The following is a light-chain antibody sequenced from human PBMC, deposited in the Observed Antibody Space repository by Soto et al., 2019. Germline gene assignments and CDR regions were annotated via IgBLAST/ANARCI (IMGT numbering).Light chain of an antibody. CDR3: LQHSSYTFT. Sequence: DIQMTQSPSFLSPSIGDRVTITCRASQGIRDDLSWFQQKPGKAPERIIYRASFLQAGVPSRFSGSGSGTEFTLTILSLQPEDFATYYCLQHSSYTFTFGPGTEVHVK. V-gene: IGKV1-17*01. J-gene: IGKJ3*01. CDR2: RAS. CDR1: QGIRDD.